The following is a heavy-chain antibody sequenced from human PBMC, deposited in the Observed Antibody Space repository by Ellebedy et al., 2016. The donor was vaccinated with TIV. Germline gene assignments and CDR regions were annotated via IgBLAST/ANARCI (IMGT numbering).Heavy chain of an antibody. CDR1: GLILSKYW. Sequence: PGGSLRLSCAASGLILSKYWMSWVRQAPGKGLEWLANIIQDGSETHYVDSVEGRFIISRDNSKNSLYLQMSSLRAEDTAVYYCARGDGGFHGWDFDIWGQGTVVTVSS. V-gene: IGHV3-7*01. CDR2: IIQDGSET. D-gene: IGHD3-16*01. J-gene: IGHJ3*02. CDR3: ARGDGGFHGWDFDI.